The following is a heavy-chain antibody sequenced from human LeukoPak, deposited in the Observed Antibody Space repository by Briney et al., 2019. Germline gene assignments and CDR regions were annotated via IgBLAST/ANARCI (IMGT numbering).Heavy chain of an antibody. D-gene: IGHD4-17*01. J-gene: IGHJ6*03. CDR2: IKPNSGDT. V-gene: IGHV1-2*02. CDR1: GYSFADYY. Sequence: ASVKVSCKASGYSFADYYMHWVRQAPGQGLEWMGWIKPNSGDTRYAQKFQGRVTMTRDTSISTAYMELNTLRSDDTAMYYCARAAGDYGDYDYFYYMDVWGKGTTVTISS. CDR3: ARAAGDYGDYDYFYYMDV.